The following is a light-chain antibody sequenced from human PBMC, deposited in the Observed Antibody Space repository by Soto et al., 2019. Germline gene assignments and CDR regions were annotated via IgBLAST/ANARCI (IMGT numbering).Light chain of an antibody. CDR2: AAS. CDR1: QNVSVS. Sequence: IQMTQSPSTLSASVGDSVSITCRASQNVSVSLAWYQHKPGEAPKLLIYAASSLQSGVPSRFSGSGSGTDFTLTISSLQSEDFATYYCQQSYSAPRTFGQGTKVEI. J-gene: IGKJ1*01. CDR3: QQSYSAPRT. V-gene: IGKV1-39*01.